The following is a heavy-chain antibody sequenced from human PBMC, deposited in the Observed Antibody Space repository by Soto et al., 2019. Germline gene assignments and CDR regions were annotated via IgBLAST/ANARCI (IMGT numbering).Heavy chain of an antibody. D-gene: IGHD3-3*01. CDR1: GGTFSSYA. J-gene: IGHJ6*02. CDR2: IIPIFGTA. V-gene: IGHV1-69*13. CDR3: YLDCLLPQPDYYYSGMDV. Sequence: ASLKVSCKASGGTFSSYAISWVRQAPGQGLEWMGGIIPIFGTANYAQKFQGRVTITADESTKTAYMELSSLRSEDTAVYYFYLDCLLPQPDYYYSGMDVWRQGTTVTVSS.